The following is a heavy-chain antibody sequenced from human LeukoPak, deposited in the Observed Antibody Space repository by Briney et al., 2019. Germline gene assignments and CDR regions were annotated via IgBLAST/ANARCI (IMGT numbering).Heavy chain of an antibody. D-gene: IGHD1-26*01. J-gene: IGHJ4*02. V-gene: IGHV4-4*08. CDR3: ASGGRSPELPDY. CDR1: GGSISSYY. Sequence: SETLSLTCTVSGGSISSYYWSWIRQPPGKGLEWIGRIYTSGSTNYNSSLKSRVTISVDTSKNQFSLKLSSVTAADTAVYYCASGGRSPELPDYWGQGTLVTVSS. CDR2: IYTSGST.